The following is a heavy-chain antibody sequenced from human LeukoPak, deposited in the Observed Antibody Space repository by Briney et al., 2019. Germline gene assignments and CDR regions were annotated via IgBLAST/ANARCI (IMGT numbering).Heavy chain of an antibody. J-gene: IGHJ1*01. CDR3: ARAVGGNYGDYGYFQH. Sequence: GGSLRLSCSASGFTFSSYSMHWVRQAPGEGLEYVSALSSNGGSTYYADSVKGRFTISRDNSKNTLYLQMNSLRAEDTAVYYCARAVGGNYGDYGYFQHWGQGTLVTVSS. V-gene: IGHV3-64*04. CDR2: LSSNGGST. CDR1: GFTFSSYS. D-gene: IGHD4-17*01.